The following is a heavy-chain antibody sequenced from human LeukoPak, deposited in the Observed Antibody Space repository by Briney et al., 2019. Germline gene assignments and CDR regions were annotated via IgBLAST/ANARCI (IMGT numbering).Heavy chain of an antibody. Sequence: GGSLRLSCAASGVTFRSYWMHWVRQAPGKGLEWVSRVIRDGSFTNYADSVKGRFTISRDNAKNTLYLQMSSLRAEDTAVYFCVRDGDDFNFDYWGQGSLVTVSS. CDR2: VIRDGSFT. D-gene: IGHD5-24*01. CDR3: VRDGDDFNFDY. CDR1: GVTFRSYW. J-gene: IGHJ4*02. V-gene: IGHV3-74*01.